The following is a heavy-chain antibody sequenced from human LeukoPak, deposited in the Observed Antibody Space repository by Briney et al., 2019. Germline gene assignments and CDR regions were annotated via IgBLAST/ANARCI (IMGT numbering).Heavy chain of an antibody. CDR2: ISSSSSTI. D-gene: IGHD6-13*01. CDR1: GFTFSSYS. V-gene: IGHV3-48*01. CDR3: ARDMDSSSWDFDY. Sequence: PEGSLRLSCAASGFTFSSYSMNWVRQAPGKGLELVSYISSSSSTIYYADSVKGRFTISRDNAKNSLYLQMNSLRAEDTAVYYCARDMDSSSWDFDYWGQGTLVTVSS. J-gene: IGHJ4*02.